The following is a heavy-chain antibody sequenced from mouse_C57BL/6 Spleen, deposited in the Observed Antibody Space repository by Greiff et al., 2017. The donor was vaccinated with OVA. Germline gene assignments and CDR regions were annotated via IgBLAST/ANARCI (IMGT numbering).Heavy chain of an antibody. D-gene: IGHD1-1*01. CDR2: IDPSDSYT. CDR1: GYTFTSYW. Sequence: QVQLQQPGAELVRPGTSVKLSCKASGYTFTSYWMHWVKQRPGQGLEWIGVIDPSDSYTNYNQKFKGKATLTVDPSSSTAYMPLSSLTSEGTAVYYCATHYYGSSYGAYWGQGTLVTVSA. CDR3: ATHYYGSSYGAY. J-gene: IGHJ3*01. V-gene: IGHV1-59*01.